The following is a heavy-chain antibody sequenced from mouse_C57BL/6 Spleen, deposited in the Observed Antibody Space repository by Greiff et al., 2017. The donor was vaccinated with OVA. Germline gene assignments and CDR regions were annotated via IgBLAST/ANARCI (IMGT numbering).Heavy chain of an antibody. V-gene: IGHV14-4*01. J-gene: IGHJ1*03. Sequence: EVQLQQSGAELVRPGASVKLSCTASGFNIKDDYMHWVKQRPEQGLEWIGWIDPENGDTEYASKFQGKATITADTSSNTSYLQLSSLTSEDTAVYYGTTSYYGYEEGYFDVWGTGTTVTVSS. CDR3: TTSYYGYEEGYFDV. CDR2: IDPENGDT. CDR1: GFNIKDDY. D-gene: IGHD2-9*01.